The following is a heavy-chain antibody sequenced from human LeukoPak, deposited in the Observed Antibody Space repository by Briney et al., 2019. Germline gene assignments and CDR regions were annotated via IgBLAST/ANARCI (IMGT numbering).Heavy chain of an antibody. CDR2: IGWNIGSI. D-gene: IGHD5-18*01. V-gene: IGHV3-9*01. Sequence: GRPLRLSFAAPGFPFDDYAMHWAPQAPGKGLEWVSVIGWNIGSIGYADSVKGRFTISRDNAKTSLYLQMNSLRAEDTALYYCAKDIRGYSYGSWFDPWGQGTLVTVSS. CDR1: GFPFDDYA. J-gene: IGHJ5*02. CDR3: AKDIRGYSYGSWFDP.